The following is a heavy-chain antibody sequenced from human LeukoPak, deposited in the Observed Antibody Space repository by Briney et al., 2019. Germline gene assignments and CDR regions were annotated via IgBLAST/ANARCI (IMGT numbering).Heavy chain of an antibody. CDR1: GGTFSSYA. Sequence: SVKVSCKAPGGTFSSYAISWVRQAPGQGLEWMGGIIPIFGTANYAQKFQGRVTITADKSTSTAYMELSSLRSEDTAVYYCAHYCSGGSCPDGDDAFDIWGQGTMVTVSS. V-gene: IGHV1-69*06. D-gene: IGHD2-15*01. J-gene: IGHJ3*02. CDR3: AHYCSGGSCPDGDDAFDI. CDR2: IIPIFGTA.